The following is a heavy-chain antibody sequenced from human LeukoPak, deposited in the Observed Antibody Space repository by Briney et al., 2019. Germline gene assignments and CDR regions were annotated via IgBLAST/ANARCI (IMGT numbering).Heavy chain of an antibody. J-gene: IGHJ6*02. V-gene: IGHV4-61*01. D-gene: IGHD1/OR15-1a*01. CDR3: AREIIETTTFRFRHYSYYYGLDV. CDR2: IYYNGST. Sequence: PSETLSLTCTVSGGSFSSASYYWSWIRQPPGKGLEWIGYIYYNGSTNYNPSLKSRVTIILDTSKNQFSLKLSSVTAADTAVYYCAREIIETTTFRFRHYSYYYGLDVWGQGTALTVSS. CDR1: GGSFSSASYY.